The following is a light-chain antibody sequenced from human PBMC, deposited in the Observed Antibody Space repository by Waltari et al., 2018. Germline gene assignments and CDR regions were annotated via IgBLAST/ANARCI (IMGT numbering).Light chain of an antibody. Sequence: ATLSCRASQNINNNLAWYQQKPGQAPRLLIYDASTRASGTPARFTGTASGTEFTLTISSLQSEDSAVFYCQQYNDWPPYTFGQGTKLEIK. CDR1: QNINNN. V-gene: IGKV3-15*01. CDR2: DAS. J-gene: IGKJ2*01. CDR3: QQYNDWPPYT.